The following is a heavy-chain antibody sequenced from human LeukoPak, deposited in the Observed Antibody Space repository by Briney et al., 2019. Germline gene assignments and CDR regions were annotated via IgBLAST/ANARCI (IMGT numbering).Heavy chain of an antibody. V-gene: IGHV4-38-2*02. D-gene: IGHD3-22*01. CDR2: IYHSGST. CDR1: GYSISSGYY. CDR3: ARGGPGLYYYDSSGHGYNWFDP. Sequence: PSETLSLTCTVSGYSISSGYYWGWIRQPPGKGLEWIGSIYHSGSTYYNPSLKSRVTISVDTSKNQFSLKLSSVTAADTAVYYCARGGPGLYYYDSSGHGYNWFDPWGQGTLVTVSS. J-gene: IGHJ5*02.